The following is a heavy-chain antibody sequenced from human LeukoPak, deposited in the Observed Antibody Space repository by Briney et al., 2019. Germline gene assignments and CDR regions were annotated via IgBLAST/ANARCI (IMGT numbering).Heavy chain of an antibody. CDR3: SRGLIGPDY. Sequence: GGSLRLSCAASGFPLSSYWLHWVRQAPGEGVVGGSHINTGGWSTSYADSVKGRFTISRDNAKNTLYLQINSVRAEDTAVYYCSRGLIGPDYWGQGTLVTVSS. J-gene: IGHJ4*02. D-gene: IGHD3-16*01. V-gene: IGHV3-74*01. CDR2: INTGGWST. CDR1: GFPLSSYW.